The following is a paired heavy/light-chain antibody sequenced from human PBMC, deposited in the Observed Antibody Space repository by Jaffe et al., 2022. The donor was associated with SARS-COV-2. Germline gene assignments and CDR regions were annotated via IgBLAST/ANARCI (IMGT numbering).Heavy chain of an antibody. Sequence: QLQLQESGPGLVKPSETLSLTCTVSGDSISTGSYYWGWIRQPPGKGLEWIGSIYYTGSTYYSPSLKSRVTISIDTSKNQFSLKVNSVTAADTGVYYCARHSPGSGGIVGPLYFYYSMDVWGKGTTVTVSS. D-gene: IGHD6-19*01. CDR3: ARHSPGSGGIVGPLYFYYSMDV. J-gene: IGHJ6*03. CDR2: IYYTGST. CDR1: GDSISTGSYY. V-gene: IGHV4-39*01.
Light chain of an antibody. CDR1: SSNIGKTY. J-gene: IGLJ3*02. CDR2: ENY. CDR3: GTWDSSLSAWV. V-gene: IGLV1-51*02. Sequence: QSVLTQPPSVSAAPGQKASISCSGSSSNIGKTYVSWYQQHPGRAPKLLIHENYKRPSGIPDRVSGSKSGTSATLAITGLQTGDEADYYCGTWDSSLSAWVFGGGTRLTVL.